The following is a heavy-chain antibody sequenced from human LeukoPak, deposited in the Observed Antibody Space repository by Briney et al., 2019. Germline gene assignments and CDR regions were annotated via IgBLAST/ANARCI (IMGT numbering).Heavy chain of an antibody. V-gene: IGHV4-61*01. J-gene: IGHJ3*02. CDR3: AGEEWYGSGSYYQRAFDI. CDR1: GASVSSGSYY. D-gene: IGHD3-10*01. Sequence: PSETLSLTCTVSGASVSSGSYYWSWIRQPPGKGLEWFGYIYYTGSTNHNPSLKSRVSISIDTSKSQFSLKLNSVTAGDTAVYYCAGEEWYGSGSYYQRAFDIWGQGTMVTVSS. CDR2: IYYTGST.